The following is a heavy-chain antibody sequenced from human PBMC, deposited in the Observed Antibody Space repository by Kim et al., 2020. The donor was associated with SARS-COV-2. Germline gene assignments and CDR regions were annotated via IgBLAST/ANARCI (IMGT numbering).Heavy chain of an antibody. D-gene: IGHD3-10*01. J-gene: IGHJ4*02. CDR1: GYTFTRYT. CDR3: ARDGRMRYDSGRYPASVGDY. CDR2: INIGNGKT. Sequence: ASVKVSCKASGYTFTRYTIHWVRQAPGQRLEWMGWINIGNGKTKYSEMFQGRVTITRDTSASAAYMELSSLRSEDTAMYYCARDGRMRYDSGRYPASVGDYWGQGTRVTVSS. V-gene: IGHV1-3*04.